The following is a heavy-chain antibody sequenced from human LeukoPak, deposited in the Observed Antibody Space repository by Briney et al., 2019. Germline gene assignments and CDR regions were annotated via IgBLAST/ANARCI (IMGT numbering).Heavy chain of an antibody. V-gene: IGHV1-2*02. Sequence: ASVKVSCRASGYTFSDYYMHWVRQAPGQGLEWMGWINPYSGGTNYAEKFQGRVTMTRDTSITTAYMELSSLRSDDTAMYYCATLRRSGWYIGDWGQGTLDTVSS. CDR1: GYTFSDYY. CDR3: ATLRRSGWYIGD. CDR2: INPYSGGT. D-gene: IGHD6-19*01. J-gene: IGHJ4*02.